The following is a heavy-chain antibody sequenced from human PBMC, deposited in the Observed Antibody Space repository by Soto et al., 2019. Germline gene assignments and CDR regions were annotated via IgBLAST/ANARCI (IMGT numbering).Heavy chain of an antibody. Sequence: PSETLSLTCTVSGGSISSYYWSWIRQPPGKGLEWIGYIYYSGSTNYNPSLKSRVTISVDTSKNQFSLKLSSVTAADTAVYYCARESPQSRYCSSTSCHTDWFDPWGQGTLVTVSS. V-gene: IGHV4-59*01. J-gene: IGHJ5*02. D-gene: IGHD2-2*02. CDR3: ARESPQSRYCSSTSCHTDWFDP. CDR1: GGSISSYY. CDR2: IYYSGST.